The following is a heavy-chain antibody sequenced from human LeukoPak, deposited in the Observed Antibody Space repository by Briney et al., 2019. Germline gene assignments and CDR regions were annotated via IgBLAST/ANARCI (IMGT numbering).Heavy chain of an antibody. V-gene: IGHV4-59*01. Sequence: SETLSLTCTVSGGSISNYYWSWIRQPPGKGLEWIGYIYYSGSTNYNPSLKSRVTISVDTSKNQFSLKLSSVTAADTAVYYCAKDGGYGLLYFDYWGQGTLVTVSS. CDR2: IYYSGST. J-gene: IGHJ4*02. CDR3: AKDGGYGLLYFDY. CDR1: GGSISNYY. D-gene: IGHD3-16*01.